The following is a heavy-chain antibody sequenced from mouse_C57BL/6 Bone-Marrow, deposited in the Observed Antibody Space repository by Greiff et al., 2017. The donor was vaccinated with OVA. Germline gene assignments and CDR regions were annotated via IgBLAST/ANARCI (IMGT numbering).Heavy chain of an antibody. CDR2: IWSDGST. Sequence: VKLMESGPGLVAPSQSLSMTCTVSGFSLTSYGVHWVRQPPGKGLEWLVVIWSDGSTTYNSALKSRLSISKDNSKSQVFLKMNSLQTDDTAMYYCARHPDGYYWYFDVWGTGTTVTVSS. CDR3: ARHPDGYYWYFDV. CDR1: GFSLTSYG. D-gene: IGHD2-3*01. V-gene: IGHV2-6-1*01. J-gene: IGHJ1*03.